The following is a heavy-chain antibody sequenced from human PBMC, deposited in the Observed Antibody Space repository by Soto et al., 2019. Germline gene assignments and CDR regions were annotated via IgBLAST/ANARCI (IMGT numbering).Heavy chain of an antibody. CDR3: VRGMDRNSAGF. V-gene: IGHV5-51*03. J-gene: IGHJ4*02. Sequence: EVQLVQSGAEVKKPGESLKISCKASGYTFTNYWIGWVRQVPGEGLEWMGFISPSDSVTRYSPSFQGQVTISVDKSVDTTYLQWGSLKASDTAMYYCVRGMDRNSAGFWGLGTMVTVSS. CDR1: GYTFTNYW. CDR2: ISPSDSVT. D-gene: IGHD2-2*03.